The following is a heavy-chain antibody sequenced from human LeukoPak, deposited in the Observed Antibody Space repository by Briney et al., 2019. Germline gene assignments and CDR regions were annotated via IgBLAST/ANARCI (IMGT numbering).Heavy chain of an antibody. Sequence: PSETLSLTCTVSGESMSGFYWNWIRQPPGKGLEWIGYMHYTGSTNYNPSLKSRVTISIDTSKNQFSLKLSSVTASDTAVYYCARHRWVPAFDIWGQGTMVAVSS. V-gene: IGHV4-59*08. CDR3: ARHRWVPAFDI. CDR1: GESMSGFY. J-gene: IGHJ3*02. CDR2: MHYTGST. D-gene: IGHD4-23*01.